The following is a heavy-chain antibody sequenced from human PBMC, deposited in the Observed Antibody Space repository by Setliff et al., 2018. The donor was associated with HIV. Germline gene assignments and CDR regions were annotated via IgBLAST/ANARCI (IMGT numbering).Heavy chain of an antibody. D-gene: IGHD4-17*01. CDR1: GYSFARYG. J-gene: IGHJ5*02. Sequence: KVSCKASGYSFARYGLSWVRQAPGQGLEWVGRIRNKGNSYATTYAASVKGRFTISRDDSQNTAYLQMNSLRTEDTAVYFCAVSPDGDCATTKCANWFDPWGQGTQVTV. V-gene: IGHV3-73*01. CDR3: AVSPDGDCATTKCANWFDP. CDR2: IRNKGNSYAT.